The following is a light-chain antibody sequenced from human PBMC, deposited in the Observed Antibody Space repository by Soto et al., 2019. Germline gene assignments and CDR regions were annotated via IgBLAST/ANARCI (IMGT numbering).Light chain of an antibody. CDR1: QSIGTW. Sequence: IQMTQSPSTLSASVGDRVTITCRASQSIGTWLAWYQQKPGKAPKLLIYDASSLESGVPSRFSGSGSGTEFTLTISDVQPEDFALYYCHQRQSWPRTFGQGTKVDNK. J-gene: IGKJ1*01. CDR3: HQRQSWPRT. CDR2: DAS. V-gene: IGKV1-5*01.